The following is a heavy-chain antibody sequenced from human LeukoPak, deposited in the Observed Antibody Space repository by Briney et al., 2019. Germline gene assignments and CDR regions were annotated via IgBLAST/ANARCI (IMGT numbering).Heavy chain of an antibody. CDR1: GGSFSGYY. Sequence: SETLSLTCAVYGGSFSGYYWSWIRQPPGKGLEWIGEINHSGSTNYNPSLKSRVTISVDTSKNQFSLKLSSVTAADTAVYYCARGRGHGSGSYYNPRYLYFDLWGRGTLVTVSS. D-gene: IGHD3-10*01. CDR2: INHSGST. J-gene: IGHJ2*01. V-gene: IGHV4-34*01. CDR3: ARGRGHGSGSYYNPRYLYFDL.